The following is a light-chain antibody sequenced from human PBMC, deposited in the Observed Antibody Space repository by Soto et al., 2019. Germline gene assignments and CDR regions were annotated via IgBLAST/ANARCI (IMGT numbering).Light chain of an antibody. Sequence: DIQMTQSPSSLSASVGDRVTITCQASRDISVYLNWYQQRPGKPHKLLIYDAYKLQTGVPSRFSGSGSGTHFTFTISSLQPEDIATYYCQQYHNLPPYTFGQGNKLDI. V-gene: IGKV1-33*01. J-gene: IGKJ2*01. CDR3: QQYHNLPPYT. CDR1: RDISVY. CDR2: DAY.